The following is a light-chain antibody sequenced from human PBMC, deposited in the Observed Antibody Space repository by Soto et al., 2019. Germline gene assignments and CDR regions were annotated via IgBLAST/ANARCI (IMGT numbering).Light chain of an antibody. CDR3: TSFTSSSTLV. CDR1: SSDVGSYNR. J-gene: IGLJ2*01. V-gene: IGLV2-18*02. CDR2: EVN. Sequence: QSALTQPPSVSGSPGQSVTITWTGTSSDVGSYNRVSWYQQPPGTAPKLMIYEVNNRPSGVPDRFSGSKSGNTASLTISGLQAEDEADYYCTSFTSSSTLVFGGGTQLTVL.